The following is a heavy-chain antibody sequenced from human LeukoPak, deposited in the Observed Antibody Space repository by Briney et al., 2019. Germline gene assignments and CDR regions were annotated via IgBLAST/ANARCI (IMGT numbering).Heavy chain of an antibody. CDR3: ATGIAATGGFNH. J-gene: IGHJ5*02. CDR2: VYPGVSDT. V-gene: IGHV5-51*01. Sequence: GESLKISCKGSGYSFPIYWIGWVRQMPGKGVEWVGIVYPGVSDTIYSPSFQGQLTSPADKSISTAYLQWSRLKASDTAMYYYATGIAATGGFNHWGRGTQVTVSS. CDR1: GYSFPIYW. D-gene: IGHD6-13*01.